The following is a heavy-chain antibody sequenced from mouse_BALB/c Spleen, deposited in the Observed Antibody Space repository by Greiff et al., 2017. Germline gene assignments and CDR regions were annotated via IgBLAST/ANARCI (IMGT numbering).Heavy chain of an antibody. V-gene: IGHV2-2*02. Sequence: QVQLKESGPGLVQPSQSLSITCTVSGFSLTSYGVHWVRQSPGKGLEWLGVIWSGGSTDYNAAFISRLSISKDNSKSQVFFKMNSLQANDTAIYYCARNGYYGNPYYAMDYWGQGTSVTVSS. CDR3: ARNGYYGNPYYAMDY. CDR1: GFSLTSYG. D-gene: IGHD2-1*01. CDR2: IWSGGST. J-gene: IGHJ4*01.